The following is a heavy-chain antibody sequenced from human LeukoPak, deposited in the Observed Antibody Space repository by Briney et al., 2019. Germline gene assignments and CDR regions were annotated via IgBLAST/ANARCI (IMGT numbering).Heavy chain of an antibody. J-gene: IGHJ4*02. CDR2: LSGGGDSR. CDR3: AKAVRSMVTGGGYFDS. D-gene: IGHD3-10*01. CDR1: GFAFSNYA. Sequence: GGSLRLSCAASGFAFSNYAMSWVRQAPGKGVEWVSSLSGGGDSRYYADSVMGRFTISRDNSKNTLYLQMNSLRAEDTAVYYCAKAVRSMVTGGGYFDSWGWGTLVTVSS. V-gene: IGHV3-23*01.